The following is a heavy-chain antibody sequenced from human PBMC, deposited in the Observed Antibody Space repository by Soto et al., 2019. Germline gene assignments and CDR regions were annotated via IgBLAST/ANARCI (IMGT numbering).Heavy chain of an antibody. J-gene: IGHJ3*02. D-gene: IGHD3-22*01. CDR2: ISSSGSTI. Sequence: QVQLVESGGGLVKPGGSLRLSCAASGFTFSDYYMSWIRQAPGKGLEWVSYISSSGSTIYYADSVKGRFTISRDNGKNSLYLQMNSLRAEDTAVYYCAREGDYYDSSGYYDEAGAFDIWGQGTMVTVSS. CDR1: GFTFSDYY. V-gene: IGHV3-11*01. CDR3: AREGDYYDSSGYYDEAGAFDI.